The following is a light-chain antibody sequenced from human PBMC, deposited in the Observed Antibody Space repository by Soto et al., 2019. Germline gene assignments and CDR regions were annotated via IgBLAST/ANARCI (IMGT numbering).Light chain of an antibody. CDR1: NSNIGSNT. J-gene: IGLJ3*02. Sequence: QSVLTQPPSASGTPGQRVTISCSGSNSNIGSNTVNWYQQLPGTAPKLLIYSNNQRPSGVPDRFSGSKSGTSASLAISGLQSEDEADYYCAAWDDNRHGPHWVFGGGTQLTVL. CDR3: AAWDDNRHGPHWV. V-gene: IGLV1-44*01. CDR2: SNN.